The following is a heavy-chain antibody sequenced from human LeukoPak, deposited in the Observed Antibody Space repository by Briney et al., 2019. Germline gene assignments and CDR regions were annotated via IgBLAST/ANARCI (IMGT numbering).Heavy chain of an antibody. D-gene: IGHD3-16*01. CDR3: AKGRTLRGMDV. Sequence: ASVKVSCKASGYTFIGHYLNWVRQAPGQGLEWMGWINPNSGGTNYEQKFQGRVTLTRDTSINTAYMELGGLRSADTAVYYCAKGRTLRGMDVWGQGTTVTVSS. V-gene: IGHV1-2*02. J-gene: IGHJ6*02. CDR1: GYTFIGHY. CDR2: INPNSGGT.